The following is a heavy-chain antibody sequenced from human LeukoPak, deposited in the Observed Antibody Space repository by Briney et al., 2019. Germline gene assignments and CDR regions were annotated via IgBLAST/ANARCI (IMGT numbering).Heavy chain of an antibody. CDR1: GFTFSSYA. Sequence: GGSLRLSCAASGFTFSSYAMSWVRQAPGKGLEWVSAISGSGGSTYYADSVKGRFTISRDNSKNTLYLQMNSLRAEDTAVYYCAKELLWFREPILPPDYWGQGTLVTVSS. D-gene: IGHD3-10*01. CDR2: ISGSGGST. V-gene: IGHV3-23*01. J-gene: IGHJ4*02. CDR3: AKELLWFREPILPPDY.